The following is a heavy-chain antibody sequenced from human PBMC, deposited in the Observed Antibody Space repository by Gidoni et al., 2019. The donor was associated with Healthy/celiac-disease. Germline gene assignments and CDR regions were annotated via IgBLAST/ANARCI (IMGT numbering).Heavy chain of an antibody. CDR2: SSGSCGST. CDR1: GFTFSSYA. CDR3: AKGGGYGDYVLFDY. Sequence: EVQLLESGGGLVQPGGSLRLSCAASGFTFSSYAMSWVRQAPGKGLEWVSASSGSCGSTYYADSVKGRFTISRDNSKNTLYLQMNSLRAEDTAVYYCAKGGGYGDYVLFDYWGQGTLVTVSS. J-gene: IGHJ4*02. D-gene: IGHD4-17*01. V-gene: IGHV3-23*01.